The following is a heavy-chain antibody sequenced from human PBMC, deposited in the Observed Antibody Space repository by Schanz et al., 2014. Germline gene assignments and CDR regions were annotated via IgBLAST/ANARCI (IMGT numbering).Heavy chain of an antibody. CDR3: AGAFDSSGYYFDY. CDR2: VNPSVRGT. Sequence: QVQLVQSGAEVKKPGSSVKVSCKASGYTLSAYSLHWVRQAPGQGLEWMVIVNPSVRGTHFAREYQGRVTVTSDTSTSTVYMELSGLRSEDTAVYYCAGAFDSSGYYFDYWGQGTLVTVSS. J-gene: IGHJ4*02. D-gene: IGHD3-22*01. V-gene: IGHV1-46*03. CDR1: GYTLSAYS.